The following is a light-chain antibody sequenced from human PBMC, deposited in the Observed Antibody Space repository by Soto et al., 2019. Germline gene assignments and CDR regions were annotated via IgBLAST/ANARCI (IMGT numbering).Light chain of an antibody. CDR2: EAS. Sequence: DIQMTQSPSSLSASVGDSVTITCQASQAIGNYLTWYQQKPGKAPKLLIYEASKLDTGVPSRFSGSGSGTDFTFTISSLQPEDFATYYCQQYGDLPFTFGGGTKVEIK. J-gene: IGKJ4*01. V-gene: IGKV1-33*01. CDR3: QQYGDLPFT. CDR1: QAIGNY.